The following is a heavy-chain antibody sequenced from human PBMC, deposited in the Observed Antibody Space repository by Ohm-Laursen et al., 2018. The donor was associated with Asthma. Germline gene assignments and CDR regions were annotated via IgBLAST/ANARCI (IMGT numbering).Heavy chain of an antibody. Sequence: SLRLSCAASGFTFSSYGMHWVRQAPGKGLEWVAVISYDGSNKYYADSVKGRFTISRDNSKNTLYLQMNSLRAEDTAVYYCAGDPYSDYIWGTCASWGQGTLVTVSS. CDR1: GFTFSSYG. CDR3: AGDPYSDYIWGTCAS. J-gene: IGHJ5*02. CDR2: ISYDGSNK. V-gene: IGHV3-30*03. D-gene: IGHD3-16*01.